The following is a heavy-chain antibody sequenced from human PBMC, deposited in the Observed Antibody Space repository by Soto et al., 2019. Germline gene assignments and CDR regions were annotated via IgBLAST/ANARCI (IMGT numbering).Heavy chain of an antibody. D-gene: IGHD2-2*01. J-gene: IGHJ3*02. CDR2: INPNSGGT. Sequence: ASVKVSCKASGYTFTGYYMHWVRQAPGQGLEWMGWINPNSGGTNYAQKFQGWVTMTRDTSISTAYMELSRLRSDDTAVYYCARGDCSSTSXXDXXDIWGQGTMVTVSS. V-gene: IGHV1-2*04. CDR3: ARGDCSSTSXXDXXDI. CDR1: GYTFTGYY.